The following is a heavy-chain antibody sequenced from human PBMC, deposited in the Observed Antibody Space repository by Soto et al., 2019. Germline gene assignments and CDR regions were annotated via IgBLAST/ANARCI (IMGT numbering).Heavy chain of an antibody. V-gene: IGHV4-30-2*01. CDR2: IYHSGST. Sequence: PSETLSLTCAVSGGSISRAGSSWNWIRQPPGKTLEWIGYIYHSGSTYSNPSLKSRVTISVDRSRSQFSLNLSSVTAADTAVYYCARAIDGSDWFDPWGQGALVTVS. J-gene: IGHJ5*02. D-gene: IGHD2-21*01. CDR1: GGSISRAGSS. CDR3: ARAIDGSDWFDP.